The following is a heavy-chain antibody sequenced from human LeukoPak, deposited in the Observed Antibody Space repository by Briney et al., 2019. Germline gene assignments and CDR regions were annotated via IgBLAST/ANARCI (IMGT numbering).Heavy chain of an antibody. CDR3: ARDYYGSIDL. CDR1: GFTFGNYW. D-gene: IGHD3-10*01. CDR2: INNDGST. J-gene: IGHJ1*01. Sequence: AGGSLRLSCVASGFTFGNYWMHWVRQAPGKELVCISRINNDGSTVHADSVAGRFTISRDNARNTLYLQMNTLRVEDTAVYYCARDYYGSIDLWGQGTLVTVSS. V-gene: IGHV3-74*01.